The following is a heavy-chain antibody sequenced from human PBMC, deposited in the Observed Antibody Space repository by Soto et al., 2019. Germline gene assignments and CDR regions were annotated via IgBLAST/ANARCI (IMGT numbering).Heavy chain of an antibody. Sequence: PGGSLRLSCAASGFTFSDYYMSWIRQAPGKGLEWVSYISSSGSTIYYADSVKGRFTISRDNAKNSLYLQMNSLRAEDTAVYYCARDLGLLWFGELPYLFDYWGQGTLVTVSS. CDR1: GFTFSDYY. J-gene: IGHJ4*02. D-gene: IGHD3-10*01. V-gene: IGHV3-11*01. CDR2: ISSSGSTI. CDR3: ARDLGLLWFGELPYLFDY.